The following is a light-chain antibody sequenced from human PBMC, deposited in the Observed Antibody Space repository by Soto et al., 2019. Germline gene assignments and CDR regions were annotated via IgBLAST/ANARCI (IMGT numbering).Light chain of an antibody. V-gene: IGLV2-11*01. CDR2: EVT. CDR1: SSDVGGYQF. Sequence: QSALTQPRSVSGSPGQSVTISCTGTSSDVGGYQFVSWYQQYPGKAPKVMIYEVTKRPSGVPDRFSGSKSGNTASLTVSGLQADDEADYYCASHAGSSHARVFGGGTKVTVL. CDR3: ASHAGSSHARV. J-gene: IGLJ3*02.